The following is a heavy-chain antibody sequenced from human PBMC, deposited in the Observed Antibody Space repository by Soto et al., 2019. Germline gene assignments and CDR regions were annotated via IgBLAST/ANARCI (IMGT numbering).Heavy chain of an antibody. CDR3: ARHGVDYGDYASYCYYGMDV. CDR2: IYYSGSA. D-gene: IGHD4-17*01. CDR1: GGSISSSTYY. V-gene: IGHV4-39*01. J-gene: IGHJ6*02. Sequence: SETLSLTCTVSGGSISSSTYYWGWIRQPPGKGLEWIGMIYYSGSAYYNPSLKSRVTISIDTSKNQFSLRLSSVTAADTAVYYCARHGVDYGDYASYCYYGMDVWGRGTTVTVSS.